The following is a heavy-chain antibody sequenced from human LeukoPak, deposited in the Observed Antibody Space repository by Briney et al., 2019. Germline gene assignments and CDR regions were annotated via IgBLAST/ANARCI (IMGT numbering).Heavy chain of an antibody. J-gene: IGHJ5*02. Sequence: ASVKVSCKASGYTFTNYGINWVRQAPGQGLEWMGWISAYNGNTNYAQKFQGRVTMTRNTSISTAYMELSSLRSEDTAVYYCARATYYYDSSDYSWGQGTLVTVSS. CDR1: GYTFTNYG. V-gene: IGHV1-18*01. CDR3: ARATYYYDSSDYS. CDR2: ISAYNGNT. D-gene: IGHD3-22*01.